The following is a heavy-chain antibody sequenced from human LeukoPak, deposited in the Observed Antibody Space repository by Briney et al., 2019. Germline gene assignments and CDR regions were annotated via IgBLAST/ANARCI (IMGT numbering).Heavy chain of an antibody. CDR3: ARVWVPLYSSSRGFDP. J-gene: IGHJ5*02. V-gene: IGHV4-61*05. CDR1: GGSISSSSYY. D-gene: IGHD6-13*01. Sequence: SETLSLTCTVSGGSISSSSYYWGWIRQPPGKGLEWIGYIYYSGSTNYNPSLKSRVTISVDTSKNQFSLKLSSVTAADTAVYYCARVWVPLYSSSRGFDPWGQGTLVTVSS. CDR2: IYYSGST.